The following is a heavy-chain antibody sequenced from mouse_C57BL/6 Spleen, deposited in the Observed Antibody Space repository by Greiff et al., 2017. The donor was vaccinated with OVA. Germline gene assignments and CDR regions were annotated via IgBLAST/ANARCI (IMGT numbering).Heavy chain of an antibody. CDR2: ISYDGSN. Sequence: ESGPGLVKPSQSLSLTCSVTGYSITSGYYWNWIRQFPGNQLEWMCYISYDGSNNYNPSLKNRISITRDTSKNQFFLKLNSVTTEDTATYYCARDTGTLDYWGQGTTLTVSS. CDR3: ARDTGTLDY. D-gene: IGHD3-3*01. V-gene: IGHV3-6*01. J-gene: IGHJ2*01. CDR1: GYSITSGYY.